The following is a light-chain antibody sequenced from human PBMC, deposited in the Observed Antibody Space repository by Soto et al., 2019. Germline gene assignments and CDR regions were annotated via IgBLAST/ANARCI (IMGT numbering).Light chain of an antibody. J-gene: IGLJ1*01. V-gene: IGLV2-14*01. Sequence: QSALTQPSSVSGSPGQSITISCTGTRSDVGGYNYVSWYQQHPGKAPKLMIYDVSNRHSGVSNRFSGSKSGNTASLTISGLQAEDEAEYYCSSYTSSSSYVFGTGTKLTVL. CDR3: SSYTSSSSYV. CDR1: RSDVGGYNY. CDR2: DVS.